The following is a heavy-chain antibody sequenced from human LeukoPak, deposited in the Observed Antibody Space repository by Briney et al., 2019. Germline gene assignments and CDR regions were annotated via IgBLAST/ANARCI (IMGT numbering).Heavy chain of an antibody. D-gene: IGHD3-10*01. Sequence: GGSLRLSCAVSGFIFNSYAMSWVRQAPGKGLEWVSSISASGGSTYHADSVKGRFTISRDNAKNSLYLQMNSLRAEDTAVYYCARDTPGGSGSYYDAFDIWGQGTMVTVSS. CDR1: GFIFNSYA. V-gene: IGHV3-23*01. CDR3: ARDTPGGSGSYYDAFDI. CDR2: ISASGGST. J-gene: IGHJ3*02.